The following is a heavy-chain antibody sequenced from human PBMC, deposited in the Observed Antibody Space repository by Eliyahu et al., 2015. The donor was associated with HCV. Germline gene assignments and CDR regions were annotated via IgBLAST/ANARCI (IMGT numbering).Heavy chain of an antibody. CDR3: ARDGDIWANCRGADCYFDY. V-gene: IGHV3-11*04. Sequence: QVKLVESGGGLVKPGGSLRLSCAASGFSFSPYYLGWIRQAPGKGLEWISYISSSASAIYYAESVKGRFTVSRDNDKNLVYLEMNSLRVEDTAVYFCARDGDIWANCRGADCYFDYWGQGTRVTVSS. J-gene: IGHJ4*02. CDR2: ISSSASAI. D-gene: IGHD2-15*01. CDR1: GFSFSPYY.